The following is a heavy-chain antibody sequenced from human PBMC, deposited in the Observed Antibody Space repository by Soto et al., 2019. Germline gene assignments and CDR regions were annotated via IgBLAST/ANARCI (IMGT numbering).Heavy chain of an antibody. CDR1: GGTFSSYT. Sequence: QVQLVQSGAEVKKPGSSVKVSCKASGGTFSSYTISWVRQAPGQGLEWMGRIIPILGIANYAQKFQGRVTIXXDXAXXTAYMELSSLRSKDTAVYYCARVAPPLRSEPWCDPWGQGTLVTVSS. CDR3: ARVAPPLRSEPWCDP. J-gene: IGHJ5*02. CDR2: IIPILGIA. V-gene: IGHV1-69*02.